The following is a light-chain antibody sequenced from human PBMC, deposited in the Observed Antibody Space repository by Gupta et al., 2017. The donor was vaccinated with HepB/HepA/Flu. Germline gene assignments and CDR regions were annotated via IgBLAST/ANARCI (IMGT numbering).Light chain of an antibody. J-gene: IGLJ1*01. CDR3: AAWDDSLNGFYV. CDR1: SSNIGRNI. CDR2: SNN. Sequence: QSVRTHPPSASRPPGQSVPIACPGVSSNIGRNIINSYQHLPGRAAKRLIDSNNQRPSGVPGRFSGSKSGTSASLAISGLQSEDEADYYCAAWDDSLNGFYVFGTGTKVTVL. V-gene: IGLV1-44*01.